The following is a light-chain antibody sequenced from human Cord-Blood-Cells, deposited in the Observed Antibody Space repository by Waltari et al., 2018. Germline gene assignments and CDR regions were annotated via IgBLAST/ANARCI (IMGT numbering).Light chain of an antibody. CDR1: QIISSY. CDR2: SAS. CDR3: QQSYSTPCT. J-gene: IGKJ2*02. Sequence: DIQMTQSPSSLSASVGDRVTITCRASQIISSYLNWYQQKPGKPPKLRIYSASSVQSGVPSRFSGSGSGTEFTLTISSLQPEDFATYYCQQSYSTPCTFGQGTKLEIK. V-gene: IGKV1-39*01.